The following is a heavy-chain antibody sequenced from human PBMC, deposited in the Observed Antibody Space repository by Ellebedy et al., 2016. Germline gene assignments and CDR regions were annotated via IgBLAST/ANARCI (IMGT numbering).Heavy chain of an antibody. CDR2: ISAYNGNT. V-gene: IGHV1-18*04. Sequence: ASVKVSCKASGYTFTSYYMHWVRQAPGQGLEWMGWISAYNGNTNYTERLQGRVTMTTDTSTSTAYMELRSLRSDDTAVYYCARVPLRFLEWVFMDVWGQGTTVSVSS. J-gene: IGHJ6*02. D-gene: IGHD3-3*01. CDR1: GYTFTSYY. CDR3: ARVPLRFLEWVFMDV.